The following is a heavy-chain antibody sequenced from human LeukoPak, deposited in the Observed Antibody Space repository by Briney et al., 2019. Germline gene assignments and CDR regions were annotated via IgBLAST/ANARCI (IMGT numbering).Heavy chain of an antibody. V-gene: IGHV3-30-3*01. CDR1: GFTFSCYA. J-gene: IGHJ1*01. Sequence: GRSLRLSCAASGFTFSCYAMHWVRQAPGKGLEWVAVISYDGSNKYYADSVKGRFTISRDNSKNTLYLQMNSLRAEDTAVYYCARERLDSSGYYYGYFQHWGQGTLVTVSS. CDR2: ISYDGSNK. CDR3: ARERLDSSGYYYGYFQH. D-gene: IGHD3-22*01.